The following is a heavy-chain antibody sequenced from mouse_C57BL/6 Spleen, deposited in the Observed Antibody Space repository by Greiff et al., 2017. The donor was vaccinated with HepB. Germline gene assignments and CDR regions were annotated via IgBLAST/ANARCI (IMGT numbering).Heavy chain of an antibody. CDR1: GYTFTSYW. Sequence: QVQLQQPGAELVKPGASVKMSCKASGYTFTSYWITWVKQRPGQGLEWIGDIYPGSGSTNYNEKFKSKATLTVDTSSSTAYMQLSSLTSEDSAVYYCARRELGRAWLAYWGQGTLVTVSA. J-gene: IGHJ3*01. CDR3: ARRELGRAWLAY. V-gene: IGHV1-55*01. D-gene: IGHD4-1*01. CDR2: IYPGSGST.